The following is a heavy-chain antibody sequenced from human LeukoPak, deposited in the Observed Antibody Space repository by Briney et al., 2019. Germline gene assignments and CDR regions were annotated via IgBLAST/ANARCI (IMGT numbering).Heavy chain of an antibody. CDR1: GLIFGNYW. Sequence: GGSLRLSCAASGLIFGNYWMHWVRQVPGKGLVWVARINPNGKITTYTDSVKGRFTISRDNSKNTLYLQMNSLGAEDTAVYYCARDNSYSSNSIQHWGQGTLVTVSS. J-gene: IGHJ1*01. CDR2: INPNGKIT. CDR3: ARDNSYSSNSIQH. V-gene: IGHV3-74*01. D-gene: IGHD6-13*01.